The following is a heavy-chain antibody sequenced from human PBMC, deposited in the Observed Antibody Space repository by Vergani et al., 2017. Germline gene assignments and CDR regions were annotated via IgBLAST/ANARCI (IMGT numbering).Heavy chain of an antibody. Sequence: QVQLVQSGAEVKKPGSSVKVSCKAPGGTFSSYAISWVRQAPGQGLEWMGGIIPIFGTANYAQKFQGRVTITADESTSTAYMELSSLRSEDTAVYYCARDLLWFGEPGGYFDYWGQGTLVTVSS. D-gene: IGHD3-10*01. J-gene: IGHJ4*02. CDR3: ARDLLWFGEPGGYFDY. CDR2: IIPIFGTA. CDR1: GGTFSSYA. V-gene: IGHV1-69*01.